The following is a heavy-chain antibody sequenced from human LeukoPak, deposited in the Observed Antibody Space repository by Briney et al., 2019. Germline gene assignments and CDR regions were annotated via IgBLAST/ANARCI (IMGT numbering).Heavy chain of an antibody. CDR3: ARETLVPDYYYYYMDV. Sequence: SQTLSLTCTVSGGSISSGSYYWSWIRQPAGKGLEWIGRIYTSGSTNYNPSLKSRVTISVDTSKNQFSLKLSSVTAADTAVYYCARETLVPDYYYYYMDVWGKGTTVTVSS. D-gene: IGHD2-2*01. V-gene: IGHV4-61*02. J-gene: IGHJ6*03. CDR1: GGSISSGSYY. CDR2: IYTSGST.